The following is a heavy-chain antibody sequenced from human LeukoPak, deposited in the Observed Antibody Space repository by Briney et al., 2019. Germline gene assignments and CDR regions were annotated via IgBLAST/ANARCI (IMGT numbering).Heavy chain of an antibody. V-gene: IGHV4-30-2*01. CDR2: IYHSGST. CDR1: GGSISSGGYS. CDR3: ARVNYYDSSGYLGGYFDY. Sequence: SETLSLTCAASGGSISSGGYSWSWIRQPPGKGLEWIGYIYHSGSTYYNPSLKSRVTISVDRSKNQFSLKLSSVTAADTAVYYCARVNYYDSSGYLGGYFDYWGQGTLVTVSS. J-gene: IGHJ4*02. D-gene: IGHD3-22*01.